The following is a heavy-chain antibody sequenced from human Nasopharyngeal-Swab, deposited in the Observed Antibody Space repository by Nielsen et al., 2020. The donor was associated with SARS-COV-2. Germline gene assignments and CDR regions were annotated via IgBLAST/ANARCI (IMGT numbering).Heavy chain of an antibody. V-gene: IGHV4-59*13. CDR1: GGSFSGYY. D-gene: IGHD3-3*01. J-gene: IGHJ5*02. Sequence: GSLRLSCAVYGGSFSGYYWSWIRQPPGKGLEWIGYIYYSGSTNYNPSLKSRVTISVDTSKNQFSLKLSSVTAADTAVYYCARAQPLTIFGVVGWFDPWGQGTLVTVSS. CDR3: ARAQPLTIFGVVGWFDP. CDR2: IYYSGST.